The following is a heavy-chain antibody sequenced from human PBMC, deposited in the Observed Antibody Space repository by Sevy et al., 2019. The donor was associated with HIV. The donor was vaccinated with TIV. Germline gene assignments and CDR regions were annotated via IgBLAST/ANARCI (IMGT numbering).Heavy chain of an antibody. CDR3: ARFVGYCSGGRCSIIDF. V-gene: IGHV3-30*04. Sequence: GGSLRLSCAASGFSLSDHAVSWVRQTPGKGLEWLAVISYNGRNQYYADSGKGRFTIPKDDSKNTFYLQLNSLRAEDTAVYYCARFVGYCSGGRCSIIDFWGQGTLVTVSS. D-gene: IGHD2-15*01. CDR2: ISYNGRNQ. CDR1: GFSLSDHA. J-gene: IGHJ4*02.